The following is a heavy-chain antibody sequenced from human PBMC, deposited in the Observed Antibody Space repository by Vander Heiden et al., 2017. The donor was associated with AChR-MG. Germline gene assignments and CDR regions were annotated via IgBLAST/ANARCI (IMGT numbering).Heavy chain of an antibody. J-gene: IGHJ5*02. CDR3: AHIVPPEGSPRRSNWFDP. CDR1: GFSLSTSGVG. V-gene: IGHV2-5*02. D-gene: IGHD3-10*02. Sequence: QITLKESGPTLVKPTQTLTLTCTFSGFSLSTSGVGVGWIRQPPGKALEWLALIYWDDDKRYSTSLKSRLTITKDTSKNQVVRTMTNMDPVETATYYCAHIVPPEGSPRRSNWFDPWGQGTLVTVSS. CDR2: IYWDDDK.